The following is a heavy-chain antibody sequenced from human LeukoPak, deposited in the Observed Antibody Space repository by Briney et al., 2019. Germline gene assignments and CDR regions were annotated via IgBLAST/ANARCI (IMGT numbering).Heavy chain of an antibody. V-gene: IGHV1-69*05. CDR1: GGTFSSYA. D-gene: IGHD1-26*01. J-gene: IGHJ3*02. CDR3: ARAGGWEPDAFDI. Sequence: ASVKVSCKASGGTFSSYAISWVRQAPGQGLEWMGGIIPIFGTANYAQKFQGRVTITTDESTSTAYMELSSLRSEDTAVYYCARAGGWEPDAFDIWGQGTMVTVSS. CDR2: IIPIFGTA.